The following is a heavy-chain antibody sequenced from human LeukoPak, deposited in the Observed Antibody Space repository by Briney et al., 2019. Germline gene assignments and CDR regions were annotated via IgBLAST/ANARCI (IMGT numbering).Heavy chain of an antibody. V-gene: IGHV3-48*03. J-gene: IGHJ4*02. D-gene: IGHD1-20*01. CDR3: ARDGASSVTITGIDY. CDR1: GFTFSSYE. CDR2: ISSSGSTI. Sequence: PGGSLRPSCAASGFTFSSYEMNWVRQAPGKGLEWVSYISSSGSTIYYADSVKGRFTISRDNAKNSLYLQMDSLRAEDTAVYYCARDGASSVTITGIDYWGQGTLVTVSS.